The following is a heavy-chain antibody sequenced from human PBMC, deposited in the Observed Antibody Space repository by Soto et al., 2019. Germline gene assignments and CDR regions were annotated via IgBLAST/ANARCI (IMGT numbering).Heavy chain of an antibody. D-gene: IGHD2-2*01. J-gene: IGHJ6*02. CDR2: FSGSGGNI. CDR1: GFTFITHA. Sequence: EVQLLESGGGLVQAGGSLRLSCVASGFTFITHALIWVRQVPGKGLEWVSTFSGSGGNIYYGELVKGRFTIYRDDPKNTLYLDMNSLRVEDTAVYYCAKDHPWPVGPLAMDVWGQGTTVTVSS. V-gene: IGHV3-23*01. CDR3: AKDHPWPVGPLAMDV.